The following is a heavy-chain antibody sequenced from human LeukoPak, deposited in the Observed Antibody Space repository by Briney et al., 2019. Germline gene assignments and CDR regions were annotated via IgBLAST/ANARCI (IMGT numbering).Heavy chain of an antibody. J-gene: IGHJ4*02. Sequence: GGSLRLSCAASGFTFSSYSMNWVRQAPGKGLERVSYISSSSSTIYYADSVKGRFTISRDNAKNSLYLQMNSLRAEDTAVYYCARDYGGYYYRHLDYWGQGTLVTVSS. CDR2: ISSSSSTI. D-gene: IGHD3-22*01. CDR1: GFTFSSYS. V-gene: IGHV3-48*04. CDR3: ARDYGGYYYRHLDY.